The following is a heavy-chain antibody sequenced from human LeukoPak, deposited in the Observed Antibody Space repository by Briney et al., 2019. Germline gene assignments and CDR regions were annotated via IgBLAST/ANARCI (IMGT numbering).Heavy chain of an antibody. CDR1: GFTFNSYA. Sequence: GGSLRLSCAGSGFTFNSYAMSWVRQVPGKGLEWVSAIDAAGVGTYYADSVKGRFTISRDNSKNTVYLQMSSLRADDTAVYYCAAGGDSSGYYYIYWGQGALVTVSS. V-gene: IGHV3-23*01. CDR2: IDAAGVGT. CDR3: AAGGDSSGYYYIY. D-gene: IGHD3-22*01. J-gene: IGHJ4*02.